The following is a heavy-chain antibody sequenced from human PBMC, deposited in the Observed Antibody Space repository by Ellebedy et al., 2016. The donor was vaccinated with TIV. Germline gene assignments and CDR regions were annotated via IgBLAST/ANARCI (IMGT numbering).Heavy chain of an antibody. J-gene: IGHJ4*02. Sequence: GESLKISCKGSGYSFTSYWIGWVRQMPGKGLEWMGIIYPGDSDTRYSPSFQGQVTISADKSISTAYLQWSSLKASDTAMYYCARSIDIVVVPAAIELGPFDYWGQGTLVTVSS. CDR3: ARSIDIVVVPAAIELGPFDY. CDR1: GYSFTSYW. D-gene: IGHD2-2*01. CDR2: IYPGDSDT. V-gene: IGHV5-51*01.